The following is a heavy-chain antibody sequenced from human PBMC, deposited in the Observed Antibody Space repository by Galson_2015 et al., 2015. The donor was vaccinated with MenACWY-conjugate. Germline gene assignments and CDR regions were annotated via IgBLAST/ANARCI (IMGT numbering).Heavy chain of an antibody. CDR3: ASPLLGTEAYMDV. CDR2: VTPTLDTA. V-gene: IGHV1-69*13. D-gene: IGHD2-21*02. J-gene: IGHJ6*03. CDR1: GGEFTSYA. Sequence: SVKVSCKASGGEFTSYAISWVRQAPGQGLEWMGGVTPTLDTANYAQDFRGRVSMTVDESTSTAHMELSDLRSEDTAVYYCASPLLGTEAYMDVWGEGTSVTVSS.